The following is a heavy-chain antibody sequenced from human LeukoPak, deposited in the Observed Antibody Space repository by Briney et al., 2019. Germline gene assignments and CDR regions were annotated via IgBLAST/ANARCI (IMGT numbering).Heavy chain of an antibody. V-gene: IGHV3-30-3*01. D-gene: IGHD3-10*01. CDR3: ARGPSWYYGSGSYIFDY. Sequence: PGGSLRLSYAASGFTFSSYAMHWVRQAPGKGLEWVAVISYDGSNKYYADSVKGRFTISRDNSKNTLYLQMNSLRAEDTAVYYCARGPSWYYGSGSYIFDYWGQGTLVTVSS. CDR1: GFTFSSYA. J-gene: IGHJ4*02. CDR2: ISYDGSNK.